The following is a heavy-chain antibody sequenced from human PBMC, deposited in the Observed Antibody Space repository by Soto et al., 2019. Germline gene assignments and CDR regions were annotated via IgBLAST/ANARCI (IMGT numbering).Heavy chain of an antibody. D-gene: IGHD3-9*01. V-gene: IGHV4-59*08. CDR3: ARHFVDWAAFDI. J-gene: IGHJ3*02. Sequence: SLTCTVSGGSISSYYWSWIRQPPGKGLEWIGYIYYSGSTNYNPSLKSRVTISVDTSKNQFSLKLSSVTAADTAVYYCARHFVDWAAFDIWGQGTMVTVSS. CDR1: GGSISSYY. CDR2: IYYSGST.